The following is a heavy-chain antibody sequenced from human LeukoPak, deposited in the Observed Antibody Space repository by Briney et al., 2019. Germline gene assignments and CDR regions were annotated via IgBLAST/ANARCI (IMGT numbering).Heavy chain of an antibody. J-gene: IGHJ4*02. Sequence: GGSLRLSCTASGFTFSSNAMSWLRQAPGKGLEWVSAISGSGFNTYYADSVKGRFTISRDNSKNTLYLQMNSLRAEDTAVYYCAKPLLYYYDSSDYWGQGTLVTVSS. D-gene: IGHD3-22*01. CDR3: AKPLLYYYDSSDY. CDR1: GFTFSSNA. V-gene: IGHV3-23*01. CDR2: ISGSGFNT.